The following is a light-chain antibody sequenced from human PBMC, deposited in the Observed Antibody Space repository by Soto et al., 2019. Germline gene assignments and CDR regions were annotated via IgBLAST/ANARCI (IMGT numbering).Light chain of an antibody. CDR3: QSYDSSLSASRV. V-gene: IGLV1-40*01. Sequence: QSVLTQPPSVSGAPGQGVTISCTGSRSNIGAGYDVHWYQQLPGTAPKLLIYGNNNRPSGIPDRLSGSKSDTSASLAITGLQAEDDADYYCQSYDSSLSASRVFGTGTKLTVL. CDR1: RSNIGAGYD. CDR2: GNN. J-gene: IGLJ1*01.